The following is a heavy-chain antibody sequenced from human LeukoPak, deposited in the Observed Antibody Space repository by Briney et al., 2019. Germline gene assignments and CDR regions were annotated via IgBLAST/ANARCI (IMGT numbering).Heavy chain of an antibody. Sequence: PGGSLRLSCAASGFTFSSFSMNWVRQAPGKGLEWVAFIRFDGNNKYYADSVKGRFTISRDNSKNTLYLQMTSLRAEDTAVYYCARGGYYNILTGFRSRILGFDYWGQGTLVTVSS. CDR2: IRFDGNNK. J-gene: IGHJ4*02. CDR1: GFTFSSFS. D-gene: IGHD3-9*01. CDR3: ARGGYYNILTGFRSRILGFDY. V-gene: IGHV3-30*02.